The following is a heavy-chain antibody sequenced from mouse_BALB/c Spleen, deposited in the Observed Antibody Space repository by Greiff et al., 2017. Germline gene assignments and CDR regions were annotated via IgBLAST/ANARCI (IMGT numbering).Heavy chain of an antibody. Sequence: VQLHQSGAELVKPGASVKLSCKASGYTFTSYWMHWVKQRPGQGLEWIGEINPSNGRTNYNEKFKSKATLTVDKSSSTAYMQLSSLTSEDSAVYYCARGGFRYFDVWGAGTTVTVSS. CDR1: GYTFTSYW. J-gene: IGHJ1*01. V-gene: IGHV1S81*02. CDR3: ARGGFRYFDV. CDR2: INPSNGRT.